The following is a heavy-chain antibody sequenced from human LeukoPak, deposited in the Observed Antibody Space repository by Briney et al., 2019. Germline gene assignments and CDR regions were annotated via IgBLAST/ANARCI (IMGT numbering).Heavy chain of an antibody. V-gene: IGHV3-33*01. CDR1: GFTFSSYG. J-gene: IGHJ4*02. CDR3: ARSAYYDRDFDY. CDR2: IWYDGSNK. D-gene: IGHD3-3*01. Sequence: GGSLRLSCAASGFTFSSYGMHWVRQAPGKGLEGVAVIWYDGSNKYYADSVKGRFTISRDNAKNSLYLQMNSLRAEDTAVYYCARSAYYDRDFDYWGQGTLVTVSS.